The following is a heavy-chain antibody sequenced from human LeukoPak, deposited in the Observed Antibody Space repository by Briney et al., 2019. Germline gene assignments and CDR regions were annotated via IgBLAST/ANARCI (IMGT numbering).Heavy chain of an antibody. Sequence: SETLSLTCTVSGGSISSDYWSWIRQPPGKGLEWIGYIYYSGSTNYNPSLKSRVTISVDTSKNQFSLKLTSVTAADTAVYYCARGRQLWFPGLDYWGQGTLVTVSS. D-gene: IGHD5-18*01. CDR2: IYYSGST. CDR3: ARGRQLWFPGLDY. J-gene: IGHJ4*02. V-gene: IGHV4-59*01. CDR1: GGSISSDY.